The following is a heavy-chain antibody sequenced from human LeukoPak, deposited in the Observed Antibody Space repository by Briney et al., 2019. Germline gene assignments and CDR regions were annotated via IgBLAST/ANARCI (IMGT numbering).Heavy chain of an antibody. Sequence: ASVKVSCKASGGTLNSYVISWVRQAPGQGLEWMGGIIPISGTTNYAQKFQGRVTITADKSTSTAYMELSSLRSEDTAVYYCARDRYIAAAGIGYYYYMDVWGKGTTVTVSS. D-gene: IGHD6-13*01. J-gene: IGHJ6*03. CDR1: GGTLNSYV. CDR3: ARDRYIAAAGIGYYYYMDV. CDR2: IIPISGTT. V-gene: IGHV1-69*06.